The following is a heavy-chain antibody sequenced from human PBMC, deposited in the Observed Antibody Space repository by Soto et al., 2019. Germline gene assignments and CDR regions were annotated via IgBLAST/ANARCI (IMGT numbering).Heavy chain of an antibody. D-gene: IGHD1-1*01. J-gene: IGHJ6*02. CDR1: GGSLSGHS. Sequence: QVQLQQWGAGLVKPSGTLSLTCAVYGGSLSGHSWSWIRQSPGKGLEWIGEINYSGSTTYRPSLQSRVTISLDTSKNQFSLNLTSVTAADTALYYCARVQITIGDYFLAMDVWGQGTTVTVSS. CDR2: INYSGST. CDR3: ARVQITIGDYFLAMDV. V-gene: IGHV4-34*01.